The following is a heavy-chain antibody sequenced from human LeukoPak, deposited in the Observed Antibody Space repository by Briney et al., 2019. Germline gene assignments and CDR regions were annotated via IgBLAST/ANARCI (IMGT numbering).Heavy chain of an antibody. V-gene: IGHV4-39*07. CDR3: ARNPDY. CDR2: IYYSGST. Sequence: SETLSLTCTVSGGSISSSIYYWGWIRQPPGKGLEWIGSIYYSGSTYYNPSLESRVTISVDTSKNQFSLNLSSVTAADTAVYYCARNPDYWGQGTLVTVSS. CDR1: GGSISSSIYY. J-gene: IGHJ4*02.